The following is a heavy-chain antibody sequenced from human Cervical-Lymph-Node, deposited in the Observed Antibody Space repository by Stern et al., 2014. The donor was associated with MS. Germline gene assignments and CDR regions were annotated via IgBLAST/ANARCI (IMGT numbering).Heavy chain of an antibody. CDR1: GFTFSSYG. D-gene: IGHD2-8*01. CDR2: ISYDGNHK. J-gene: IGHJ4*02. V-gene: IGHV3-30*03. Sequence: VQLVESGGAVVQPGRSLRLSCAASGFTFSSYGMHWVRQAPGKGLEWVAVISYDGNHKTYAAPVKGRFTISRDNSTNTLHLQMNSVTPDDTAIYYCARDSEDTSMLFDHWGQGTLVTVSS. CDR3: ARDSEDTSMLFDH.